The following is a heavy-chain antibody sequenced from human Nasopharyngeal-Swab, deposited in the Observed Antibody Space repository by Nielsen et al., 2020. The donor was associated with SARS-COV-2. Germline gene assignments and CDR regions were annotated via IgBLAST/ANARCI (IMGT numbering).Heavy chain of an antibody. Sequence: SETLSLTCTVSGGSISSSSYYWGWIRQPPGKGLEWIGSIYYSGSTYYNPSLKSRVTISVDTSKNQFSLKLSSVTAADTAVYYCARLAADGGFGELGAKVLNFDYWGQGTLVTVSS. CDR2: IYYSGST. CDR1: GGSISSSSYY. J-gene: IGHJ4*02. D-gene: IGHD3-10*01. CDR3: ARLAADGGFGELGAKVLNFDY. V-gene: IGHV4-39*01.